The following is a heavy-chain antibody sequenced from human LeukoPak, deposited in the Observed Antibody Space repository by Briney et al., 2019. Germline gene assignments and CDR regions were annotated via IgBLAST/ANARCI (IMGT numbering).Heavy chain of an antibody. J-gene: IGHJ4*02. CDR2: ISGSGGST. CDR1: GFTFSSYA. V-gene: IGHV3-23*01. CDR3: AKKVVVAAKILVLRYFDY. D-gene: IGHD2-15*01. Sequence: GGSLRLSCAASGFTFSSYAMSWFRQAPGKGLEWVSAISGSGGSTYYAESVKGRFTISRDNSKNTLYLQMNSLRAEDTAVYYCAKKVVVAAKILVLRYFDYWGQGTLVTVSS.